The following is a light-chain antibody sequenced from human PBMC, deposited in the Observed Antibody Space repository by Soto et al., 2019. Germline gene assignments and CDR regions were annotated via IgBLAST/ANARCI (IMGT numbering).Light chain of an antibody. CDR1: SSDVGAYNY. CDR3: SSYAGRHSYV. CDR2: DVS. Sequence: ALTQPPSGSGSPGQSVTISCTGTSSDVGAYNYVSWYQQHPGKAPRLMIYDVSKRPSGVPDRFSGSKSGNTASLTVSGLQAEDEADYFCSSYAGRHSYVFGAGTKVTVL. V-gene: IGLV2-8*01. J-gene: IGLJ1*01.